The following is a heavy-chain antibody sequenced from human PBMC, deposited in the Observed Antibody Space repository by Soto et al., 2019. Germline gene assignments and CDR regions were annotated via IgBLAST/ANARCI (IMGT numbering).Heavy chain of an antibody. CDR3: ARAPREDSSSYYFDY. V-gene: IGHV4-31*03. CDR2: IYYSGST. D-gene: IGHD6-13*01. J-gene: IGHJ4*02. Sequence: LSLTCTVSGGSISSGGYYWSWIRQHPGKGLEWIGYIYYSGSTYYNPSLKSRVTISVDTSKNQFSLKLSSVTAADTAVYYCARAPREDSSSYYFDYWGQGTLVTVSS. CDR1: GGSISSGGYY.